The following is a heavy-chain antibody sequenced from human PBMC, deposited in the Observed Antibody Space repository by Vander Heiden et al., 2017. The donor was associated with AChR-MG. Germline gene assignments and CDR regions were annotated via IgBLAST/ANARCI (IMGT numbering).Heavy chain of an antibody. CDR2: INHSGST. V-gene: IGHV4-34*01. CDR1: GGSFSGYY. Sequence: QVQLQQWGAGLLKPSETLSLTCAVYGGSFSGYYWSWIRQPPGKGLEWIGEINHSGSTNYNPSLKSRVTISVDTSKNQFSLKLSSVTAADTAVYYCARTKRITIFGVVIRYGMDVWGQGTTVTVSS. J-gene: IGHJ6*02. CDR3: ARTKRITIFGVVIRYGMDV. D-gene: IGHD3-3*01.